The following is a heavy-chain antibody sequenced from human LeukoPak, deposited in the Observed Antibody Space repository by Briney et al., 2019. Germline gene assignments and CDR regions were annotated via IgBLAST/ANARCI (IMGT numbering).Heavy chain of an antibody. CDR1: GGSFSGYY. CDR2: IYHSGST. D-gene: IGHD6-6*01. V-gene: IGHV4-34*01. CDR3: ARVDGSSDVTDY. Sequence: NSSETLSLTCAVYGGSFSGYYWSWIRQPPGKGLEWIGEIYHSGSTNYNPSLKSRVTISVDKSKNQFSLKLSSVTAADTAVYYCARVDGSSDVTDYWGQGTLVTVSS. J-gene: IGHJ4*02.